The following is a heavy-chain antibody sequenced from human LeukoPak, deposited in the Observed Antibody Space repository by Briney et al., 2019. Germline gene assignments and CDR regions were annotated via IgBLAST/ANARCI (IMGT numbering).Heavy chain of an antibody. J-gene: IGHJ4*02. CDR2: IYYSGST. CDR3: ARGLAAAGTSYFDY. V-gene: IGHV4-59*01. Sequence: SETLSLTCTVSGGSINSYYWSWIRQPPGKGLEWIGYIYYSGSTNYSPSLKGRVTISVDTSKNQFSLKLSSVTAADTAVYYCARGLAAAGTSYFDYWGQGTLVTVSS. CDR1: GGSINSYY. D-gene: IGHD6-13*01.